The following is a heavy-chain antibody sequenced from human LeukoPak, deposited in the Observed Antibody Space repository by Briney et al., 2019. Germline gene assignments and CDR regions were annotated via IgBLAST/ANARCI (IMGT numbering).Heavy chain of an antibody. Sequence: ASVKVSCKASGGTFSSYTISWVRQAPGPGLEWMGRIIPILGIANYAQKFQGRVTITADKSTSTAYMELSSLRSEDTAVYYCARDGRYCSSTSCYQVYWGQGTLVTVSS. D-gene: IGHD2-2*01. CDR2: IIPILGIA. CDR1: GGTFSSYT. CDR3: ARDGRYCSSTSCYQVY. V-gene: IGHV1-69*04. J-gene: IGHJ4*02.